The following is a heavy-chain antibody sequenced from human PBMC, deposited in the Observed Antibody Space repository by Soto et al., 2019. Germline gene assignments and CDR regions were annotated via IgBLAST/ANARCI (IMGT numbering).Heavy chain of an antibody. D-gene: IGHD3-22*01. CDR2: INHSGST. V-gene: IGHV4-34*01. J-gene: IGHJ4*02. Sequence: PSETLSLTCAVYGGSFSGYYWSWIRQPPGKGLEWIGEINHSGSTNYNPSLKSRVTISVDTSKNQFSLKLSSVTAADTAVYYCARRHYYDSSGYYYSFLDQFDYWGQGTLVTVSS. CDR3: ARRHYYDSSGYYYSFLDQFDY. CDR1: GGSFSGYY.